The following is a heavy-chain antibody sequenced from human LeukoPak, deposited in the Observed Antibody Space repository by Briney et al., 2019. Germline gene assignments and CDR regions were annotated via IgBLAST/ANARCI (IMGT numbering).Heavy chain of an antibody. J-gene: IGHJ4*02. Sequence: GRSLRLSCAAPGFTFSSYGMYWVRQAPGKGLEWVALISYDGSNKYYADCVKGRFTISRDNPKNTLYLQMNSLRAEDTAVYYCAKDEIGAVAGLIDYWGQGTLVTVSS. CDR3: AKDEIGAVAGLIDY. V-gene: IGHV3-30*18. D-gene: IGHD6-19*01. CDR1: GFTFSSYG. CDR2: ISYDGSNK.